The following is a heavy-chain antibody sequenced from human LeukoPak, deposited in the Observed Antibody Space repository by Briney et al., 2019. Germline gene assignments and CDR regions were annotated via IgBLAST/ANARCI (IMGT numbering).Heavy chain of an antibody. V-gene: IGHV4-34*01. Sequence: PSETLSLTCAVYGGSFSGYYWSWIRQPPGKGLEWIGEINHSGSTNYNPFLKSRVTISVDTSKNQFSLKLSSVTAADTAVYYCARRAATWKMVRSRSSGYMDVWGKGTTVTVSS. CDR3: ARRAATWKMVRSRSSGYMDV. CDR1: GGSFSGYY. CDR2: INHSGST. D-gene: IGHD3-10*01. J-gene: IGHJ6*03.